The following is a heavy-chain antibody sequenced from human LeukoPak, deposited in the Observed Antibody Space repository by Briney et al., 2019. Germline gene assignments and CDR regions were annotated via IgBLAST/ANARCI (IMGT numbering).Heavy chain of an antibody. V-gene: IGHV3-74*01. Sequence: GGSLRLSCAASGFTVSSNYMSWVRQAPGKGLEWVSRISGDGTTTYYADSVRGRFTISRDNAKNTLYLQMNSLRAEDTAVYYCARALTGYSYGYSYWGQGTLVTVSS. CDR2: ISGDGTTT. D-gene: IGHD5-18*01. CDR1: GFTVSSNY. CDR3: ARALTGYSYGYSY. J-gene: IGHJ4*02.